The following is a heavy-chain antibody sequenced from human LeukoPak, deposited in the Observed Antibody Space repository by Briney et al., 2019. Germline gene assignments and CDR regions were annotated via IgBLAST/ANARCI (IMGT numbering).Heavy chain of an antibody. CDR2: ISYDGSNK. J-gene: IGHJ5*02. V-gene: IGHV3-30-3*01. D-gene: IGHD2-15*01. CDR1: GFTVSSYA. CDR3: ARDGWGCNGDRCSNWFDP. Sequence: PGGSLRLSCAASGFTVSSYAMHWVRQAPGKGLEWVAVISYDGSNKYYADSVKGRFTISRDNSKNTLYLQMNSLRAEDTAVYYCARDGWGCNGDRCSNWFDPWGQGTLVIVSS.